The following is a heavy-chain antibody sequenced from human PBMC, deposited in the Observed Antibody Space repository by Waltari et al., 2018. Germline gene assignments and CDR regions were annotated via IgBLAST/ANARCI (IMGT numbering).Heavy chain of an antibody. D-gene: IGHD6-19*01. V-gene: IGHV3-7*01. CDR3: ARHSGWAFDY. CDR2: INQDGSEK. Sequence: EVQLVESGGGLVQPGGSLRLSCAASGFPFRSQWMSWVRQAPGKGLEWVANINQDGSEKYYVDSVKGRFTISRDNAKNSLYLQMNSLRAEDTAVYYCARHSGWAFDYWGQGTLVTVSS. CDR1: GFPFRSQW. J-gene: IGHJ4*02.